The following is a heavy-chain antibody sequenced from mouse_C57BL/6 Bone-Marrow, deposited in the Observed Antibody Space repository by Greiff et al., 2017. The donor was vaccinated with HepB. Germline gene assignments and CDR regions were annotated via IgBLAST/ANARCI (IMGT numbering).Heavy chain of an antibody. Sequence: EVKLVESGGGLVKPGGSLKLSCAASGFTFSSYAMSWVRQTPEKRLEWVATISDGGSYTYYPDNVKGRFTISRDNAKNNLYLQMSHLKSEDTAMYYCASDYDGYSLDYWGQGTTLTVSS. CDR3: ASDYDGYSLDY. V-gene: IGHV5-4*03. CDR2: ISDGGSYT. J-gene: IGHJ2*01. CDR1: GFTFSSYA. D-gene: IGHD2-3*01.